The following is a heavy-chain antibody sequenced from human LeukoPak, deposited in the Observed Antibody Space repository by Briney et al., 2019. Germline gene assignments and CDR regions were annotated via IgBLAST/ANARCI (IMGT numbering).Heavy chain of an antibody. V-gene: IGHV4-4*07. J-gene: IGHJ4*02. Sequence: SETLSLTCTVSGGSISSYYWSWIRQPAGKGLEWIGRIYTSGSTNYNPSLKSRVTMSVDTSKDQFSLKLSSVTAADTAVYYCAREKACTNGVCYTSPHYFDYWGQGTLVTVSS. CDR1: GGSISSYY. D-gene: IGHD2-8*01. CDR2: IYTSGST. CDR3: AREKACTNGVCYTSPHYFDY.